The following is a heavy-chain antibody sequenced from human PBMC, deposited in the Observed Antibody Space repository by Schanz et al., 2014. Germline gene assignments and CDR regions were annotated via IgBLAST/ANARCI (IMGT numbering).Heavy chain of an antibody. Sequence: EEQMVESGGGLVKPGGSLILSCAASGFTFNAYKMYWVRQAPGKGLEWVSGISDRGDGTNYGDSVRGRFTISRDNSRNTVYLQMNNVGVDDTATYYCVKTDAGWRFDYWGQGTLVIVSS. CDR3: VKTDAGWRFDY. CDR2: ISDRGDGT. D-gene: IGHD6-19*01. CDR1: GFTFNAYK. V-gene: IGHV3-23*04. J-gene: IGHJ4*02.